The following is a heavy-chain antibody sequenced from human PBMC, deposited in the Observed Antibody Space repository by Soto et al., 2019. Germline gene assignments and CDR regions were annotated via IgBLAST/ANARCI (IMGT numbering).Heavy chain of an antibody. V-gene: IGHV4-30-4*01. J-gene: IGHJ4*02. CDR1: GGSISSGDYY. CDR3: ARDGGSSGPAPIDY. Sequence: SSETLSLTCTVSGGSISSGDYYWSWIRQPPGKGLEWIGYIYYSGSTYYNPSLKSRVTISVDTSKNQFSLKLSSVTAADTAVYYCARDGGSSGPAPIDYWGQGTLVTVSS. CDR2: IYYSGST. D-gene: IGHD3-22*01.